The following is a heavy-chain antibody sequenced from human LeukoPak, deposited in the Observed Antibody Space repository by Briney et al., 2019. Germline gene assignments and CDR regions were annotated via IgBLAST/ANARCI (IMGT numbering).Heavy chain of an antibody. CDR3: ANLAVRHNWFDP. Sequence: ASVKVSCKASGGTFSSYAISCVRQAPGQGLERMGGIIPIFGTANYAQKFQGRVTITADESTSTAYMELSGLRSEDTAVYYCANLAVRHNWFDPWGQGTLVTVSS. CDR1: GGTFSSYA. V-gene: IGHV1-69*13. CDR2: IIPIFGTA. J-gene: IGHJ5*02. D-gene: IGHD6-25*01.